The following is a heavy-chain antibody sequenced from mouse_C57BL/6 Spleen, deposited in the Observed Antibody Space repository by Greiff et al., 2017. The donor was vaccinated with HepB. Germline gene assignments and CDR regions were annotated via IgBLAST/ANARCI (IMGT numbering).Heavy chain of an antibody. CDR3: EREHDGGDYYAMDY. J-gene: IGHJ4*01. D-gene: IGHD2-12*01. CDR1: GYTFTSYW. CDR2: IHPNSGST. V-gene: IGHV1-64*01. Sequence: QVQLKQPGAELVKPGASVKLSCKASGYTFTSYWMHWVKQRPGQGLEWIGMIHPNSGSTNYNEKFKSKATLTVDKSSSTAYMQLSSLTSEDSAVYYCEREHDGGDYYAMDYWGQGTSVTVSS.